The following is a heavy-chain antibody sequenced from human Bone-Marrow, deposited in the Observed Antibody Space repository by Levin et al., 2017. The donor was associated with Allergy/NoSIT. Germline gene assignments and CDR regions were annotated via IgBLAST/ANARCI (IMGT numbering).Heavy chain of an antibody. CDR1: GFTFSTYT. J-gene: IGHJ4*02. CDR2: INTGATI. D-gene: IGHD5-24*01. Sequence: GGSLRLSCAASGFTFSTYTMAWVRQAPGKGLEWISYINTGATIFYSDSVRGRFTVSRDSALFLQMNSLRPEDTAIYYCASIRDGYNYFDLWGQGTLVTVSS. V-gene: IGHV3-69-1*01. CDR3: ASIRDGYNYFDL.